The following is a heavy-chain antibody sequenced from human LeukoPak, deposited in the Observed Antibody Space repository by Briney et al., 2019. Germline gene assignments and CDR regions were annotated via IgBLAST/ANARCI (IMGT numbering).Heavy chain of an antibody. D-gene: IGHD7-27*01. Sequence: SETLSLTCTVSGGSIGSGGYYWSWIRQHPGKGLEWIGYIYYSGSTYYNPSLKSRVTISVDTSKNQFSLKLSSVTAADTAVYYCARVDEAGDQRFDYWGQGTLVTVSS. V-gene: IGHV4-31*03. J-gene: IGHJ4*02. CDR3: ARVDEAGDQRFDY. CDR1: GGSIGSGGYY. CDR2: IYYSGST.